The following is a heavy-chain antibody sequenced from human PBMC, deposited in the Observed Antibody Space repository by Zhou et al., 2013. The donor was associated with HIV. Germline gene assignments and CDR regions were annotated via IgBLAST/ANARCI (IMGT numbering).Heavy chain of an antibody. V-gene: IGHV1-2*02. J-gene: IGHJ4*02. CDR3: ARDFAYIRLRHSFFDY. CDR2: INPDRGDT. Sequence: QAQLVQSGAEVKKPGASVKVSCKASGYTFTDYYVHWVRQVPGQGLEWMGWINPDRGDTKYEQKFQGRVTLTRDTSVSTAYMDLSGLRSDDTAVYFCARDFAYIRLRHSFFDYWGQGTLVTVSS. D-gene: IGHD1-1*01. CDR1: GYTFTDYY.